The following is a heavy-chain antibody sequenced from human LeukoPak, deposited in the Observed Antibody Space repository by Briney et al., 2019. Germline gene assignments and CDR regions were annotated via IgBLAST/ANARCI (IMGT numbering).Heavy chain of an antibody. J-gene: IGHJ5*02. D-gene: IGHD3-16*02. CDR1: GYTFTSYD. V-gene: IGHV1-8*01. CDR3: ARGPLVRLPSSFDP. Sequence: GASVKVSCKASGYTFTSYDTNWVRQATGQGLEWMGWMNPNSGNTGSAQRFQGRITMTRDTSISTAYMELSSLRSEDTAVYYCARGPLVRLPSSFDPWGQGTLVTVSS. CDR2: MNPNSGNT.